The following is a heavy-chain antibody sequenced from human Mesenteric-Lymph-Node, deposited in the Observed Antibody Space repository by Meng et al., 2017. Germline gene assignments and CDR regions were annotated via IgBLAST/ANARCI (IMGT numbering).Heavy chain of an antibody. CDR2: ISSSGSDI. J-gene: IGHJ4*02. Sequence: GESLKISCTASGFTFSSYEMNWVRQAPGKGLEWVSYISSSGSDIYYADSVKGRFTVSRDNAKNSLYLQMNSLRAEDTAVYYCARQRGGYCSGIGCSKVSDYWGQGTLVTVSS. CDR3: ARQRGGYCSGIGCSKVSDY. CDR1: GFTFSSYE. D-gene: IGHD2-15*01. V-gene: IGHV3-48*03.